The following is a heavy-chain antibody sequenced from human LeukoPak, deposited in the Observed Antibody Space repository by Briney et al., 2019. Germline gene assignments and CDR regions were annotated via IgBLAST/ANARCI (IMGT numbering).Heavy chain of an antibody. CDR2: IYHSGST. CDR1: GGSISSSNW. D-gene: IGHD1-26*01. CDR3: ARAYGGVGARPDAFDI. J-gene: IGHJ3*02. V-gene: IGHV4-4*02. Sequence: SGTLSLTCAVSGGSISSSNWWSWVRQPPGKGLEWIGVIYHSGSTNYNPSLKSRVTISVDKSKNQFSLKLSSVTAADTAVYYCARAYGGVGARPDAFDIWGQGTMVTVSS.